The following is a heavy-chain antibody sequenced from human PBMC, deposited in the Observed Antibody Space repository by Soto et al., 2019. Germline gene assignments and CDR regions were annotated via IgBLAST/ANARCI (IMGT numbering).Heavy chain of an antibody. D-gene: IGHD6-6*01. CDR2: IYYSGST. J-gene: IGHJ5*02. CDR3: ARDRHNNFFDP. CDR1: GASMSSGGYY. Sequence: QVQLQESGPGLVKPSQTLSLTCTVSGASMSSGGYYWTWIRQSPGKGLEWIGYIYYSGSTYYNPSLEIRVAISLDTARSQFSLNLHSVTAADTAIYSCARDRHNNFFDPWGQGTLVTVSS. V-gene: IGHV4-31*03.